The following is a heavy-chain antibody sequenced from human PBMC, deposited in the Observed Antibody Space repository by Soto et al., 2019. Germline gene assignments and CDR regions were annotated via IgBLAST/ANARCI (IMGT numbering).Heavy chain of an antibody. Sequence: TSETLSLTCTVSGGSISSSSYYWGWIRQPPGKGLEWIGSIYYSGSTYYNPSLKSRVTISVDTSKNQFSLKLTSVTAADTAVYYCARVEVPESSSWHPFDPWGQGTLVTVSS. CDR3: ARVEVPESSSWHPFDP. J-gene: IGHJ5*02. CDR1: GGSISSSSYY. V-gene: IGHV4-39*07. D-gene: IGHD6-13*01. CDR2: IYYSGST.